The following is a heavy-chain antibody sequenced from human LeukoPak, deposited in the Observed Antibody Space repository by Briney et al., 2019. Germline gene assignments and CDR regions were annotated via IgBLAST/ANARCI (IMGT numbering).Heavy chain of an antibody. CDR2: ISSSSSTI. D-gene: IGHD3-10*01. CDR1: GFTFSSYW. V-gene: IGHV3-48*01. Sequence: PGGSLRLSCAASGFTFSSYWMSWVRQAPGKGLEWVSYISSSSSTIYYADSVKGRFTISRDNAKNSLYLQMNSLRAEDTAVYYCARGRGYMDVWGKGTTVTVSS. J-gene: IGHJ6*03. CDR3: ARGRGYMDV.